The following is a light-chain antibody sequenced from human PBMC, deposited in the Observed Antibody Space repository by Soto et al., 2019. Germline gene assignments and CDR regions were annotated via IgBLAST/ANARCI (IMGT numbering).Light chain of an antibody. Sequence: DIVMTQSPDSLAVSLGERATINCKSSQSVLYSSNNKNYLAWYQQKPGQPPQLLIYWASTRESGVPDRFSGSGSGTDFTLYISSLQAEDVAVYYCQQYYSSPITFGQGTRLEIK. V-gene: IGKV4-1*01. CDR2: WAS. CDR1: QSVLYSSNNKNY. CDR3: QQYYSSPIT. J-gene: IGKJ5*01.